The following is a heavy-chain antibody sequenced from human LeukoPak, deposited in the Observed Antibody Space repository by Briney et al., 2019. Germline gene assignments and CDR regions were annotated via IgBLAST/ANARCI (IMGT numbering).Heavy chain of an antibody. CDR3: ATTIIIAARHSGFDY. CDR1: GYTFTSYD. D-gene: IGHD6-6*01. J-gene: IGHJ4*02. Sequence: ASVKVSCKASGYTFTSYDINWVRQATGQGLEWMGWMNPNSGNTGYAQKFQGRVTITRNTSISTAYMELSRLRSDDTAVYYCATTIIIAARHSGFDYWGQGTLVTVSS. CDR2: MNPNSGNT. V-gene: IGHV1-8*03.